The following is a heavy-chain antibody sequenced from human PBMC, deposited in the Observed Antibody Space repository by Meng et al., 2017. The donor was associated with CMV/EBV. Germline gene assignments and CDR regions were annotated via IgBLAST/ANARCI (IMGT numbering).Heavy chain of an antibody. CDR3: AKDGLLRFLEWLYLTGTTSGMDV. V-gene: IGHV3-48*01. CDR1: GFTFSSYS. CDR2: ISSSSSTI. Sequence: GGSLRLSCAASGFTFSSYSMNWVRQAPGKGLEWVSYISSSSSTIYYADSVKGRFTISRDNSKNTLYLQMNSLRAEDTAVYYCAKDGLLRFLEWLYLTGTTSGMDVWGQGTTVTVSS. J-gene: IGHJ6*02. D-gene: IGHD3-3*01.